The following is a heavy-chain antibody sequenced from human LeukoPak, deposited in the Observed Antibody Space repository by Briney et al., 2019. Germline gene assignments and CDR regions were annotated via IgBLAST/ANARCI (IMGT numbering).Heavy chain of an antibody. V-gene: IGHV4-59*01. CDR3: ATRSSGYYYGMDV. Sequence: SETPSLTCTVSGGSINSYYWSWIRQPPGKGLEWIGFISYSGSTNYNPSLKSRVTISIDTSRNQLSLKLSSVTAADTAVYYCATRSSGYYYGMDVWGQGTTVTVSS. CDR1: GGSINSYY. D-gene: IGHD6-6*01. J-gene: IGHJ6*02. CDR2: ISYSGST.